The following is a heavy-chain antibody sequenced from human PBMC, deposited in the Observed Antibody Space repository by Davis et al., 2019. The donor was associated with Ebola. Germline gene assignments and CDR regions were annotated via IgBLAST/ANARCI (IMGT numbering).Heavy chain of an antibody. CDR3: TRDADSSGRGMDV. J-gene: IGHJ6*02. CDR2: IIPILGIA. Sequence: SVNVSCKASGGTFSSYAISWVRQAPGQGLEWMGRIIPILGIANYAQKFQGRVTITADKSTSTAYMELSSLRSEDTAVYYCTRDADSSGRGMDVWGQGTTVTVSS. D-gene: IGHD3-22*01. V-gene: IGHV1-69*04. CDR1: GGTFSSYA.